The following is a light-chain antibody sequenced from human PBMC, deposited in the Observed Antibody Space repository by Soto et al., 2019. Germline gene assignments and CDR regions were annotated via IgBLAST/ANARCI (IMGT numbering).Light chain of an antibody. J-gene: IGKJ1*01. Sequence: DIQMTQSPSTLSASVGDTVTITCRASQSVSRWLNWYQQKPGKAPRLLIYEASNLESGVPMRFSGSGSGTEFLLTITRLQPADSATYYCQQFNSTVWTFGQGTRVEI. CDR2: EAS. CDR1: QSVSRW. CDR3: QQFNSTVWT. V-gene: IGKV1-5*01.